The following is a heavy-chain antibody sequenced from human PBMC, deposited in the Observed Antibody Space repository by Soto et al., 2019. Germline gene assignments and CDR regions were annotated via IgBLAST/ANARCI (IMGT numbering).Heavy chain of an antibody. CDR1: GGSGSRDSFY. D-gene: IGHD6-19*01. CDR2: IYNSGTT. Sequence: LSLTCTVSGGSGSRDSFYWSWIRQPPGKGLEWVGYIYNSGTTSHNPSLKSRVTISVDTSKNQFSLKLTSVTAADTAVYYCAREPRYSSGWFYFDYWGQGTLVTVSS. CDR3: AREPRYSSGWFYFDY. V-gene: IGHV4-61*01. J-gene: IGHJ4*02.